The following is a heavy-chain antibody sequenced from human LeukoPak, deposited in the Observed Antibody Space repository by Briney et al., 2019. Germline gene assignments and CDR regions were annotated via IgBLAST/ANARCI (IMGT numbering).Heavy chain of an antibody. CDR3: AKSGCSGGFCYFDY. V-gene: IGHV3-30*18. J-gene: IGHJ4*02. D-gene: IGHD2-15*01. CDR2: ISYDGSYK. CDR1: GFTFSMYG. Sequence: PGGSLRLSCGACGFTFSMYGMHGVRQAPGKGLEGVAVISYDGSYKDYGDSVKGRFTISRDNSKNTLYLQMNSLRAEDTAVYYCAKSGCSGGFCYFDYWGQGTLVTVSS.